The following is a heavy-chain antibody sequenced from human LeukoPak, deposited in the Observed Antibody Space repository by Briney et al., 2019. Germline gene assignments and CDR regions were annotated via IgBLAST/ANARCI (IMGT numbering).Heavy chain of an antibody. CDR2: INPNSGGT. CDR3: ARCRDGYNSGAFDI. CDR1: GYTFTGYY. J-gene: IGHJ3*02. V-gene: IGHV1-2*06. D-gene: IGHD5-24*01. Sequence: ASVKVSCKASGYTFTGYYMHWVRQAPGQGLEWMGRINPNSGGTNYAQKFQGRVTMTRDTSISTAYMELSRLRSDDTAVYYCARCRDGYNSGAFDIWGQGTMVTVSS.